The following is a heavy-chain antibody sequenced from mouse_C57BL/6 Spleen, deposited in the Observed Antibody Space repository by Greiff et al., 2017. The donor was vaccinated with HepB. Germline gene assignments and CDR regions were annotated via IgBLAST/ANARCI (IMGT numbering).Heavy chain of an antibody. D-gene: IGHD2-4*01. CDR3: ARGTYDYPYAMDY. CDR2: INPYNGDT. J-gene: IGHJ4*01. Sequence: VQLKESGPELVKPGDSVKISCKASGYSFTGYFMNWVMQSHGKSLEWIGRINPYNGDTFYNQKFKGKATLTVDKSSSTAHMELRSLTSEDSAVYYCARGTYDYPYAMDYWGQGTSVTVSS. V-gene: IGHV1-20*01. CDR1: GYSFTGYF.